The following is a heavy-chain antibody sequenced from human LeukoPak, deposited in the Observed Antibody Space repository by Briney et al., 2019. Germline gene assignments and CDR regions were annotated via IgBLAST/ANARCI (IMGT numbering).Heavy chain of an antibody. CDR2: ISGSGGTT. D-gene: IGHD2-15*01. V-gene: IGHV3-23*01. CDR1: GFTFSSYA. CDR3: ARYSLSGERRDP. J-gene: IGHJ5*02. Sequence: PGGSLRLSCAASGFTFSSYAMSWVRQAPGKGLEWVSAISGSGGTTYYADSVKGRFTISRDNSKNALYLQMNSLRDEDTAEYYWARYSLSGERRDPWGRGTRVTVSS.